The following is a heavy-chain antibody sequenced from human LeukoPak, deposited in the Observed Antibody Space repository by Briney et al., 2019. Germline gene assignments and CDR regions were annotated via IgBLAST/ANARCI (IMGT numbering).Heavy chain of an antibody. CDR1: GFTFSSYE. J-gene: IGHJ3*02. V-gene: IGHV3-48*03. CDR2: IGSSGSTI. Sequence: PGGSLRLSCAASGFTFSSYEMNWVRQAPGKGLEWVSYIGSSGSTIYYADSVKGRFTISRDNAKNSLYLQMNSLRAEDTAVYYCASLGDIVVVVADNAFDIWGQGTMVTVSS. CDR3: ASLGDIVVVVADNAFDI. D-gene: IGHD2-15*01.